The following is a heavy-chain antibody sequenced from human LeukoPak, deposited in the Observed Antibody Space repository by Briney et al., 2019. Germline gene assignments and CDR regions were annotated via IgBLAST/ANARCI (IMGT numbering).Heavy chain of an antibody. J-gene: IGHJ6*02. V-gene: IGHV3-33*01. CDR2: IWYDGSNK. CDR1: GFRFGSHA. D-gene: IGHD6-13*01. Sequence: QPGGSLRLSCAASGFRFGSHAVHWVRQAPGKGLEWPAQIWYDGSNKYYVDSVKGRFTTSRDNSKNTVYLQMNSLRAEDTAVYFCARDGQQLAPYAMDVWGQGTTVTVSS. CDR3: ARDGQQLAPYAMDV.